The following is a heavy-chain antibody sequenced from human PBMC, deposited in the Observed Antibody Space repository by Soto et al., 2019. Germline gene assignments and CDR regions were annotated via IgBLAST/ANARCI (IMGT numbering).Heavy chain of an antibody. V-gene: IGHV4-59*01. Sequence: QVQLQESGPGLVKPSETLSLTCTVSGGSISSYYWSWIRQPPGKGLEWIGYIYYSGSTNYNPSLKSRVTISVDTSKNQFSRKLSSVTAADTAVYYCARDPHSGNSLDAFDIWGQGTMVTVSS. J-gene: IGHJ3*02. D-gene: IGHD1-26*01. CDR1: GGSISSYY. CDR2: IYYSGST. CDR3: ARDPHSGNSLDAFDI.